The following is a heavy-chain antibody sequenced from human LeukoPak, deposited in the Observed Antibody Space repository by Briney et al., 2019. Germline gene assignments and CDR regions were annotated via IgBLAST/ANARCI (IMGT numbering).Heavy chain of an antibody. CDR3: AKLGRKSSIAAGGFDP. CDR2: ISGSGGST. V-gene: IGHV3-23*01. Sequence: GGSLRLSCAASGFTFSSYAMSWVRQAPGKGLEWVSAISGSGGSTYYADSVKGRFTISRDNSKNTLYLQMNSLRAEDTAVYYCAKLGRKSSIAAGGFDPWGQGTLVTVSS. J-gene: IGHJ5*02. D-gene: IGHD6-6*01. CDR1: GFTFSSYA.